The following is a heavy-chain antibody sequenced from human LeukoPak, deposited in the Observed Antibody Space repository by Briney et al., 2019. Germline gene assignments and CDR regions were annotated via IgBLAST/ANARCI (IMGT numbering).Heavy chain of an antibody. Sequence: ASVKVSCKASGYTFTGYYMHWVRQAPGQGLEWMGWINPNSGGTNYAQKFQGRVTMTRDTSINTVYMELSRLRSDDTAIFYCVRDMENSPGNWLVYFQYWGQGTLVTVSS. CDR3: VRDMENSPGNWLVYFQY. CDR2: INPNSGGT. J-gene: IGHJ1*01. D-gene: IGHD2/OR15-2a*01. CDR1: GYTFTGYY. V-gene: IGHV1-2*02.